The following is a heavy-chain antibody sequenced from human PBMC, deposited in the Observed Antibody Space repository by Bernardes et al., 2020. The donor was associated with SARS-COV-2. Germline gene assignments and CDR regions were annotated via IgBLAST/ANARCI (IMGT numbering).Heavy chain of an antibody. Sequence: GGSLRLSCVASGFNFNNYAMSWVRQAPGKGLEWVSAISGSGYNTYYADSVKGRFTISRDNSKNTLFLQMDSLRAEDTALYYCAKDSTFHDILTGYDYWGQGTLVTVSS. D-gene: IGHD3-9*01. V-gene: IGHV3-23*01. CDR2: ISGSGYNT. CDR3: AKDSTFHDILTGYDY. CDR1: GFNFNNYA. J-gene: IGHJ4*02.